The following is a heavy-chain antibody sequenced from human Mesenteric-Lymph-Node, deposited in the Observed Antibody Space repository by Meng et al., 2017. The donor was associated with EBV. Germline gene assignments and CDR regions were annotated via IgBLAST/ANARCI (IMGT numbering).Heavy chain of an antibody. J-gene: IGHJ4*02. CDR2: IYWDDNK. CDR1: GFSLSTPGVG. V-gene: IGHV2-5*02. Sequence: QITLKESGPTLVKPTQTLTLTCTFSGFSLSTPGVGVGWIRQPPGKALEWLALIYWDDNKRYSPSLKSRLTIIKDTSKNQVVLRMTNMDPVDTAAYHCAHYPTTLLTYGFDYWGQGTMVTVSS. CDR3: AHYPTTLLTYGFDY. D-gene: IGHD4-11*01.